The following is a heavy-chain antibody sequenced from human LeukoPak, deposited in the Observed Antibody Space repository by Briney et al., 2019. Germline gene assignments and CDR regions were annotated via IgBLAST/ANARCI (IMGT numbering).Heavy chain of an antibody. CDR3: ARGYDFWSGYSFDY. V-gene: IGHV3-23*01. J-gene: IGHJ4*02. CDR2: IHGSSGST. CDR1: GFTFSNYG. D-gene: IGHD3-3*01. Sequence: GGSLRLSCAASGFTFSNYGMSWVRQAPGKGLEWVSGIHGSSGSTYYADFVRGRSTISRDNSKNTLYLQMNSLRAEDTAVYYCARGYDFWSGYSFDYWGQGTLVTVSS.